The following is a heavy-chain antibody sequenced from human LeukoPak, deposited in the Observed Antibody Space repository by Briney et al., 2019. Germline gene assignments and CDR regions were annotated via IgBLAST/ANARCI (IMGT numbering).Heavy chain of an antibody. V-gene: IGHV4-61*02. Sequence: SQTLSLTCTVSGGSISSGSYYWSWIRQPAGKGLEWIGRIYTSGSTNYNPSLKSRVTISVDTSKNQFSLKLSSVTAADTAVYYCARQQLVVYFDYWGQGTLVTVSS. J-gene: IGHJ4*02. D-gene: IGHD6-6*01. CDR3: ARQQLVVYFDY. CDR2: IYTSGST. CDR1: GGSISSGSYY.